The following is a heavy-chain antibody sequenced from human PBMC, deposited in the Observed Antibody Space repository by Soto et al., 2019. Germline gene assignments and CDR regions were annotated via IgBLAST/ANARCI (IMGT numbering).Heavy chain of an antibody. J-gene: IGHJ2*01. Sequence: QVQLVQSGAEVKKPGSSVKVSCKASGGTFSSYAISWVRQAPGQGLEWMGGIIPIFGTANYAQKFQGRVTMTADESTSTAYMELSSLRSEDTAVYYCARGTTVVTTFHWYFDLWGRGTLVTVSS. CDR2: IIPIFGTA. CDR1: GGTFSSYA. D-gene: IGHD4-17*01. CDR3: ARGTTVVTTFHWYFDL. V-gene: IGHV1-69*01.